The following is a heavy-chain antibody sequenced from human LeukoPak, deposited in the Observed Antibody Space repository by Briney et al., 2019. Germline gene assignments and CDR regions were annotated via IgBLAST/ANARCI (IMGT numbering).Heavy chain of an antibody. D-gene: IGHD2-21*01. Sequence: SETLSLTCTVSGGSISSSSYYWGWIRQPPGKGLEWIGSIYYSGSTYNNSSLKSRVTILVNTSKNQFSLKLSSVTAADTAVYYCAGGVVRYYYYYMDVWGKGTTVTISS. CDR2: IYYSGST. V-gene: IGHV4-39*07. CDR3: AGGVVRYYYYYMDV. J-gene: IGHJ6*03. CDR1: GGSISSSSYY.